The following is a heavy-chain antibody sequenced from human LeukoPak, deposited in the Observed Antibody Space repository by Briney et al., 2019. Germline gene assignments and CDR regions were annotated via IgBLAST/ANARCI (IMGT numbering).Heavy chain of an antibody. V-gene: IGHV3-23*01. J-gene: IGHJ4*02. D-gene: IGHD2-8*02. CDR3: PTYRQVLLPFES. CDR2: IFPSGGEI. CDR1: GFTFSTFG. Sequence: RGSLRLSCAASGFTFSTFGMSWVRQPPGKGLGWVSSIFPSGGEIHYADSVRGRFTISRDNYKSTISLQMNRLRAEGTAIYYCPTYRQVLLPFESWGQGNLVTVSS.